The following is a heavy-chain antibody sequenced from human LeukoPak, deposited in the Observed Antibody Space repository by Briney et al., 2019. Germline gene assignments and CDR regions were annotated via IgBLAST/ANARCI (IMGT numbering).Heavy chain of an antibody. CDR2: INHSGST. CDR1: GGSFSGYY. CDR3: ASEYYYGSGSYPYYYYGMDV. V-gene: IGHV4-34*01. D-gene: IGHD3-10*01. J-gene: IGHJ6*02. Sequence: SETLSLTCAVYGGSFSGYYWSWIRQPPGKGLEWIGAINHSGSTNYNPSLKSRVTISVDTSKNQFSLKLSSVTAADTAVYYCASEYYYGSGSYPYYYYGMDVWGQGTTVTVSS.